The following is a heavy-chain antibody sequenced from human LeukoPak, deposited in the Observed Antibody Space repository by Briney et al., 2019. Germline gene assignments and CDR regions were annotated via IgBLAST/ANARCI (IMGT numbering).Heavy chain of an antibody. Sequence: GGSLRLSCAASGFTFSSYWMSWVRQAPGKGPEWVANIKQDGSEKYYVDSVKGRFTISRDNAKNSLYLQMNSLRAEDTAVYYCARDLIRYCSSTSRSCFLYYYGMDVWGQGTTVTVSS. J-gene: IGHJ6*02. D-gene: IGHD2-2*01. V-gene: IGHV3-7*01. CDR2: IKQDGSEK. CDR3: ARDLIRYCSSTSRSCFLYYYGMDV. CDR1: GFTFSSYW.